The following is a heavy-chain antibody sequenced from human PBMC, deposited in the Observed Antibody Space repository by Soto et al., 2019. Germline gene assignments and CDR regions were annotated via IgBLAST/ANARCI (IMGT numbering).Heavy chain of an antibody. J-gene: IGHJ6*02. CDR3: AKNGQPPYYYYGMDV. D-gene: IGHD2-8*01. CDR1: GYTFSRYG. CDR2: ISGYNGDT. Sequence: QGQLVQSGPEAKKPGASVKVSCKASGYTFSRYGISWVRQAPGQGLEWMGWISGYNGDTKYAQKVQGRGTMTIDTSXXRAYMELRSLTSDDTARYYCAKNGQPPYYYYGMDVWGQGTTVTVSS. V-gene: IGHV1-18*01.